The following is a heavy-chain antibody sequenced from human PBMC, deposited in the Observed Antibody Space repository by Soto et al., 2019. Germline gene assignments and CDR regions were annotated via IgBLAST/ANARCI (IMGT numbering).Heavy chain of an antibody. D-gene: IGHD7-27*01. CDR1: GGSVSSVKYF. J-gene: IGHJ4*02. Sequence: LSLTCNVSGGSVSSVKYFWSWIRQPPGKGLEWIAYIYNNGNTNYNPSLKSRATITVDTSKNQCSLKLTSVTAADSAVYSCARTVMPVGNLAAFDHWGQGVLVTVSS. CDR3: ARTVMPVGNLAAFDH. V-gene: IGHV4-61*01. CDR2: IYNNGNT.